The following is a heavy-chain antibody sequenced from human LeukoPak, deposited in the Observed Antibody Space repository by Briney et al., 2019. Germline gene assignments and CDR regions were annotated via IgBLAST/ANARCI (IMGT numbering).Heavy chain of an antibody. J-gene: IGHJ4*02. Sequence: GGSLRLSCAASGFTLTDYYMNWIRQAPGKGLEWVSYTSSSGNNIYYADSVKGRFTVSRDRAKNSLFLQMNSLRAEDTAVYYCASSGSYRFDYWGQGTLVTVSS. CDR2: TSSSGNNI. D-gene: IGHD1-26*01. CDR3: ASSGSYRFDY. CDR1: GFTLTDYY. V-gene: IGHV3-11*01.